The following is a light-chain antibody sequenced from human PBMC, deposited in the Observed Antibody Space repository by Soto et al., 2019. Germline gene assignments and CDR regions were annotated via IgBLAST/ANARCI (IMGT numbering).Light chain of an antibody. J-gene: IGLJ2*01. Sequence: QAVGTQEPSFSVSPGGTVTLTCGLSSGSASTSYYPSWDQQTPGQAPRTLIYSTNTRSSGVPDRFSGSILGNKAALTITGAQADDESDYYCVLYMGSGYVVFGGGTKVTVL. CDR1: SGSASTSYY. CDR3: VLYMGSGYVV. CDR2: STN. V-gene: IGLV8-61*01.